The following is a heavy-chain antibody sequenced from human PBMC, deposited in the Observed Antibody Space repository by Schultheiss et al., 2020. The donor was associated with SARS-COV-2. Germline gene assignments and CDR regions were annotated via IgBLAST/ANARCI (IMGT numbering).Heavy chain of an antibody. J-gene: IGHJ4*02. CDR1: GFTFSSYA. CDR2: ISGSGGST. CDR3: AKVPPRYDLAEAPFDY. Sequence: GGSLRLSCSASGFTFSSYAMHWVRQAPGKGLEYVSAISGSGGSTYYADSVKGRFTISRDNSKNTLYLQMNSLRAEDTAVYYCAKVPPRYDLAEAPFDYWGQGTLVTVSS. V-gene: IGHV3-64*04. D-gene: IGHD2-2*01.